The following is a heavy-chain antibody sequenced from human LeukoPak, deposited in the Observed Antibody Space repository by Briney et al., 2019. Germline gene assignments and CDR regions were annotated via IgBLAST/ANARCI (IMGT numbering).Heavy chain of an antibody. CDR3: AKGVNTVSFTFDY. J-gene: IGHJ4*02. Sequence: GGSLRLSCAASGFTFHDYSMHWVRQTPGKGLEWLSVISGDGVTTHYADSVKGRFTISRDNGKNSLYLQMDSLSVEDTAVYFCAKGVNTVSFTFDYWGQGTLVTVSS. D-gene: IGHD3-22*01. CDR1: GFTFHDYS. V-gene: IGHV3-43*02. CDR2: ISGDGVTT.